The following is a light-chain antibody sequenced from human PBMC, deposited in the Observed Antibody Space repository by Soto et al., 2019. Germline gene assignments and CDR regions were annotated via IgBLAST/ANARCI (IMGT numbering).Light chain of an antibody. CDR3: QQYGSSPLT. CDR2: GVS. J-gene: IGKJ4*01. V-gene: IGKV3-20*01. Sequence: EIVLTQSPGTLSLSPGERATLSCRASQSVTSTYLAWYQQKPGQAPRLLIYGVSSRATGIPDRFSGSGSGTDFTLTISRLEPEDFAVYYCQQYGSSPLTFGGGTQVEIK. CDR1: QSVTSTY.